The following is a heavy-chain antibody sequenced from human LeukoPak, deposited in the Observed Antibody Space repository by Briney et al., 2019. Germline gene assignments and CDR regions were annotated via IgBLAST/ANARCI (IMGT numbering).Heavy chain of an antibody. Sequence: ASVKVSCKASGGTFSSYAISWVRQAPAQGLEWMGRIIPIFGTANYAQKFQGRVTITTDESTSTAYMELSGLRSEDTAVYYCALDIVATIGQYNWFDPWGQGTLVTVSS. D-gene: IGHD5-12*01. CDR2: IIPIFGTA. J-gene: IGHJ5*02. V-gene: IGHV1-69*05. CDR1: GGTFSSYA. CDR3: ALDIVATIGQYNWFDP.